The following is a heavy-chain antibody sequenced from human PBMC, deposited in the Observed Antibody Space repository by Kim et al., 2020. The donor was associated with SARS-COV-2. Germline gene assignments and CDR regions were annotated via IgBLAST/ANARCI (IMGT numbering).Heavy chain of an antibody. D-gene: IGHD6-19*01. CDR3: ARPGREGSSGWDGGYFDY. J-gene: IGHJ4*02. V-gene: IGHV1-69*13. Sequence: SVKVSCKASGGTFSSYAISWVRQAPGQGLEWMGGIIPIFGTANYAQKFQGRVTITADESTSTAYMELSSLRSEDTAVYYCARPGREGSSGWDGGYFDYWGQGTLVTVSS. CDR2: IIPIFGTA. CDR1: GGTFSSYA.